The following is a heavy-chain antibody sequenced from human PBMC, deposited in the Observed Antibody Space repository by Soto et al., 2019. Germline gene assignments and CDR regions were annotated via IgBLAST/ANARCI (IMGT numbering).Heavy chain of an antibody. D-gene: IGHD2-2*01. CDR3: ARAAVVVPAAIRVIYYFDY. CDR1: GGSISSGGYY. J-gene: IGHJ4*02. V-gene: IGHV4-31*03. CDR2: IYYSGST. Sequence: QVQLQESGPGLVKPSQTLSLTCTVSGGSISSGGYYWSWIRQHPGKGLEWIGYIYYSGSTYYNPSLKMRVTISVDTSKNQFSLKLSPVTAADTAVYYCARAAVVVPAAIRVIYYFDYWGQGTLVTVSS.